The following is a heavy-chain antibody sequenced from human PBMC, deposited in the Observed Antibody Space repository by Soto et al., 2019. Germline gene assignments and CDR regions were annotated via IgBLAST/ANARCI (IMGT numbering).Heavy chain of an antibody. Sequence: VGSLRLSCATSGFTFSSYAMSWVRQAPGKGLEWVSAISGSGGSTYYADSVKGRFTISRDNSKNTLYLQMNSLRAEDTAVYYCAKVRGIVGASIGYWGQGTLVTVSS. V-gene: IGHV3-23*01. CDR2: ISGSGGST. CDR3: AKVRGIVGASIGY. D-gene: IGHD1-26*01. CDR1: GFTFSSYA. J-gene: IGHJ4*02.